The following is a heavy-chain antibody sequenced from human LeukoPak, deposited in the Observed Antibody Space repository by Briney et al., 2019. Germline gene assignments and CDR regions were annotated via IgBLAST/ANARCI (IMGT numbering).Heavy chain of an antibody. CDR2: INPDGRDT. D-gene: IGHD2-21*02. CDR3: TSWGDTTAEYFQR. V-gene: IGHV3-7*01. Sequence: GGSLRLSCAVSGFTLTNHGVSWVRQAPGKGLEWVAHINPDGRDTYYVDSVKGRFTISRDNAQNSMYLQMNSLRVEDTAVYYCTSWGDTTAEYFQRWGQGTLVTVSS. J-gene: IGHJ1*01. CDR1: GFTLTNHG.